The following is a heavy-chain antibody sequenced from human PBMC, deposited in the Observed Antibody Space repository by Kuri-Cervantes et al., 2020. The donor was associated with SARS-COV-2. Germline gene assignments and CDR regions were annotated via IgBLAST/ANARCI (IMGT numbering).Heavy chain of an antibody. CDR1: GYTFTSYY. CDR2: INPSGGST. V-gene: IGHV1-46*01. D-gene: IGHD6-25*01. J-gene: IGHJ4*02. Sequence: ASVKVSCKASGYTFTSYYMHWVRQAPGQGLEWMGIINPSGGSTSYAQKFQGRVTMTRDTSTSTVYMELSSLRSEDTAVFYCARSGGLKVAKDYWGQGNRVTVSS. CDR3: ARSGGLKVAKDY.